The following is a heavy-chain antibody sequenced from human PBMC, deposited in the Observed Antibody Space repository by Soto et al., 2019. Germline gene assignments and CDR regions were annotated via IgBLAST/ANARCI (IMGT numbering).Heavy chain of an antibody. CDR3: ARQSSGWYNWFDP. V-gene: IGHV4-39*01. CDR1: GGSISSSSYY. D-gene: IGHD6-19*01. J-gene: IGHJ5*02. CDR2: IYYSGSI. Sequence: SSETLSLTCSVSGGSISSSSYYWGWIRQPPGKGLEWIGSIYYSGSIYYNPSLKSRVTISVDTSKNQFSLKLSSVTAAETAVYYCARQSSGWYNWFDPWGQGTLVTVS.